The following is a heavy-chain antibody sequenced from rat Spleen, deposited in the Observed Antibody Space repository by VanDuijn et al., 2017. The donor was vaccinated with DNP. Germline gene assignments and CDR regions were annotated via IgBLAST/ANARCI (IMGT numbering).Heavy chain of an antibody. Sequence: EVQLQESGPGLVKPSQSLSLTCSVTGYSITSSYRWNWIRKFPGNKLEWMGYINSAGSTNYNPSLKSRISITRDTSKNQFFLQVNSVTTEDTATYYCARGIYYYDGSYYYAMDAWGQGTSVTVSS. CDR1: GYSITSSYR. CDR2: INSAGST. J-gene: IGHJ4*01. V-gene: IGHV3-3*01. D-gene: IGHD1-12*02. CDR3: ARGIYYYDGSYYYAMDA.